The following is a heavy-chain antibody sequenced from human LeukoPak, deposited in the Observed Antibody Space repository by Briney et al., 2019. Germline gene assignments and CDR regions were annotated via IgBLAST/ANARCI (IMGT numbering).Heavy chain of an antibody. CDR1: GFTFSSYA. D-gene: IGHD1-14*01. CDR3: TRDPTDSYNTDY. J-gene: IGHJ4*02. Sequence: GGSLRLSSAASGFTFSSYAMSWVRQAPGKGLEWVSAISGSAGSTYYADSVKGRFSISRDNSKNTVYLQMDSLRAEDTAVYYCTRDPTDSYNTDYWGQGTLVTVSS. CDR2: ISGSAGST. V-gene: IGHV3-23*01.